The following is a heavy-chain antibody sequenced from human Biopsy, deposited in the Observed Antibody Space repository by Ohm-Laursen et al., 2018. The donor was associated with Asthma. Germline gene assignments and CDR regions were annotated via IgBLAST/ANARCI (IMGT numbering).Heavy chain of an antibody. CDR3: VRAVRNEQWLAPFDY. CDR1: GGSISSFY. J-gene: IGHJ4*02. CDR2: VYWTWST. D-gene: IGHD6-19*01. Sequence: TLSLTCSVYGGSISSFYWSWIRQSPEKGLEWMGYVYWTWSTNYNPSLKSRITMSVDTSKNRMFLELSSVTAADTAIYYCVRAVRNEQWLAPFDYWGQGKPVTVSS. V-gene: IGHV4-59*01.